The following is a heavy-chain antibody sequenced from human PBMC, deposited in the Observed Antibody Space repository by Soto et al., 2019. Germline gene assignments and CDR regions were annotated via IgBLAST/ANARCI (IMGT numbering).Heavy chain of an antibody. Sequence: QVQLVQSGAEVKKPGASVKVSCKASGYTFTSYGISWVRQAPGQGLEWMGWISAYNGNTNYAQKLKGRVTMTTDTSTSTDYMELRSLRSDDAAVYYCASDGGVQARFDPWGQGTLVTVSS. J-gene: IGHJ5*02. V-gene: IGHV1-18*01. CDR3: ASDGGVQARFDP. CDR2: ISAYNGNT. D-gene: IGHD2-8*02. CDR1: GYTFTSYG.